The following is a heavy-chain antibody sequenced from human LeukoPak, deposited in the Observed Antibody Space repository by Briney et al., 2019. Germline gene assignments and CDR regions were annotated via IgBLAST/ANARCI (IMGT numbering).Heavy chain of an antibody. Sequence: PGGSLRLSCAASGFTFSSYEVNWVRQAPGKGLEWVSYISSSGSTIYYADSVKGRFTISRDNAKNSLYLQMNSLRAEDTAVYYCARETGENAFDIWGQGTMVTVSS. CDR2: ISSSGSTI. V-gene: IGHV3-48*03. D-gene: IGHD7-27*01. J-gene: IGHJ3*02. CDR3: ARETGENAFDI. CDR1: GFTFSSYE.